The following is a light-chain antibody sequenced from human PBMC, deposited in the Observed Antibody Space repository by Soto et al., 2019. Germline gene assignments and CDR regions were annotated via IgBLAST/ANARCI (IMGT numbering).Light chain of an antibody. CDR2: WAS. J-gene: IGKJ2*01. CDR3: PQYTNGPPT. Sequence: EIVMAQSPSTLSVSPKERATLXXRASQSVGSNVAGYQQKRGPAPRXFRDWASSRATCSPARFSGSGAVTEFTLTSGSLQSDAFAVYYCPQYTNGPPTFGPGTKVEIK. V-gene: IGKV3-15*01. CDR1: QSVGSN.